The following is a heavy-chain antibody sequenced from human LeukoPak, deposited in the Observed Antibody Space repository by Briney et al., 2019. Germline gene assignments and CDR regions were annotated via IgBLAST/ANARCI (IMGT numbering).Heavy chain of an antibody. J-gene: IGHJ4*02. CDR2: ISAYNGNT. V-gene: IGHV1-18*01. Sequence: ASVKVSCKASGGTFSSYGISWVRQAPGQGLEWMGWISAYNGNTNYAQKFQGRVTMTRDTSISTAYMELSRLRSDDTAVYYCARRRDGYCSGGSCYMFGYWGQGTLVTVSS. CDR1: GGTFSSYG. D-gene: IGHD2-15*01. CDR3: ARRRDGYCSGGSCYMFGY.